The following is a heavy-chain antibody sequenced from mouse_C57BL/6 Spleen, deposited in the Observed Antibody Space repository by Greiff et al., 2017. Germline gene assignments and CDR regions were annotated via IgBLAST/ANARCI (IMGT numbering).Heavy chain of an antibody. CDR3: TLTGRYWYFDV. CDR2: IDPENGDT. Sequence: EVQLQQSGAELVRPGASVKLSCTASGFNIKDDYMHWVKQRPEQGLEWIGWIDPENGDTEYASKFQGKATITADTSSNTAYLQLSSRTSEDTAVYYCTLTGRYWYFDVWGTGTTVTVSS. V-gene: IGHV14-4*01. J-gene: IGHJ1*03. CDR1: GFNIKDDY. D-gene: IGHD4-1*01.